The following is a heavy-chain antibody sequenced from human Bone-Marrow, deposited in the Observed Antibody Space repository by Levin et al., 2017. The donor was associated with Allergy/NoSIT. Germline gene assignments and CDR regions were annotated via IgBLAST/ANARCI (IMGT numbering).Heavy chain of an antibody. Sequence: EASVKVSCKVSGYTLTDLSMHWVRQAPGKGLEWMAGFDTEDAEIVYAQQFQGRVTLTEDTSTDTAYMHLSSLTSEDTAMYYCATELGWMQRNWGQGTLVTVAS. CDR3: ATELGWMQRN. CDR1: GYTLTDLS. V-gene: IGHV1-24*01. CDR2: FDTEDAEI. D-gene: IGHD2-21*01. J-gene: IGHJ4*02.